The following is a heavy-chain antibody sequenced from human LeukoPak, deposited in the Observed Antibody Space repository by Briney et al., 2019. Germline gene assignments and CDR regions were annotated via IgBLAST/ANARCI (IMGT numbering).Heavy chain of an antibody. CDR3: ARDVGGSGSAYVDY. V-gene: IGHV4-59*01. D-gene: IGHD3-10*01. Sequence: SETLSLTCTVSGGSISSYYWSWIRQPPGKGLEWIGYIYYSGSTNYNPSLKSRVTISVDTSKNQFSLKLSSVTAADTAVYYCARDVGGSGSAYVDYWGQGTLVTVSS. J-gene: IGHJ4*02. CDR1: GGSISSYY. CDR2: IYYSGST.